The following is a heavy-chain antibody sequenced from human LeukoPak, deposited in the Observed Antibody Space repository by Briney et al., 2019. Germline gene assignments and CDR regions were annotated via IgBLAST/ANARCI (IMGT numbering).Heavy chain of an antibody. Sequence: PSETLFLTCTVSGYSISSGYYWGWIRQPPGKGLEWIGSIYHSGSTYYNLSLKSRVTISVDTSKNQFSLKLSSVTAADTAVYYCAREPRFDSSGYYSDYWGQGTLVTVSS. D-gene: IGHD3-22*01. V-gene: IGHV4-38-2*02. CDR1: GYSISSGYY. CDR2: IYHSGST. J-gene: IGHJ4*02. CDR3: AREPRFDSSGYYSDY.